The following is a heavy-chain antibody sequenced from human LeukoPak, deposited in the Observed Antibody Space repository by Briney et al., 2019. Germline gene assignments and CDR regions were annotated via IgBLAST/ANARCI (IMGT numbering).Heavy chain of an antibody. D-gene: IGHD2-8*02. CDR3: ARDGGRDSTYWYY. V-gene: IGHV3-11*06. Sequence: GGSLRLSCAASGFNFRDYHMSWIRQAPGKGLEWVAYIVGSSSYTNYADSVKGRFTISRDNGENSLYLQMNSLRDEDTAVYYCARDGGRDSTYWYYWGQGTLVTVSS. CDR2: IVGSSSYT. CDR1: GFNFRDYH. J-gene: IGHJ4*02.